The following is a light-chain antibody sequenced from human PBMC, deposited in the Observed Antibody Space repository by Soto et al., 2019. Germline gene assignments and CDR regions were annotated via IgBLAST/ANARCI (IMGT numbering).Light chain of an antibody. V-gene: IGLV2-14*01. Sequence: QSALTQPASVSGSPGQSVTISCTGTSSGVGADNYVSWYQQHPGKAPKLMIYEVTNRPSGVPDRFSGSKSGNTASLTISGLQAEDEADYYCGLFASSSTYVFGTGTQLTVL. CDR2: EVT. CDR1: SSGVGADNY. CDR3: GLFASSSTYV. J-gene: IGLJ1*01.